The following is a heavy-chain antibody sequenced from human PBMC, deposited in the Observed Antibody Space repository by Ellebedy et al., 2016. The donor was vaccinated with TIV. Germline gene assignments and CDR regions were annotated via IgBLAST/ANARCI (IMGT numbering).Heavy chain of an antibody. CDR2: IKQDGSEK. D-gene: IGHD2-15*01. CDR3: ARDRGCSGGSCYDDY. Sequence: GGSLRLXCAASGFTFSSYAMSWVRQAPGKGLEWVANIKQDGSEKYYVDSVKGRFTISRDNAKNSLYLQMNSLRAEDTAVYYCARDRGCSGGSCYDDYWGQGTLVTVSS. J-gene: IGHJ4*02. V-gene: IGHV3-7*04. CDR1: GFTFSSYA.